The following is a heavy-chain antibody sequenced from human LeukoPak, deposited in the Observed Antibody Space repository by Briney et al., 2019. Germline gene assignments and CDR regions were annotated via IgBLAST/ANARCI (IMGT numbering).Heavy chain of an antibody. Sequence: GGSLRLSCAASGFTFSSYGMHWVRQAPGKGLEWVAVISYDGSNKYYADSVKGRFIISRDNSKNTLYLQMNSLRGEDTAVYYCVRDGGSSRHPPHFDYWGQGTLVTVSS. CDR2: ISYDGSNK. J-gene: IGHJ4*02. D-gene: IGHD6-13*01. V-gene: IGHV3-30*03. CDR1: GFTFSSYG. CDR3: VRDGGSSRHPPHFDY.